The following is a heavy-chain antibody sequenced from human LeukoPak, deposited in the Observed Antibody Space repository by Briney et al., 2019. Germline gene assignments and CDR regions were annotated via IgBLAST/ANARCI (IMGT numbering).Heavy chain of an antibody. CDR3: ARGFISGTYSSWFDP. CDR2: VYNYGST. D-gene: IGHD3-10*01. Sequence: PSETLSLTCTVSCDSIRSGAYYWSWIRQPAGERLEWIGRVYNYGSTDYNPSLRSRVAISIDTSKNQFSLQLNSVTAADTAMYYCARGFISGTYSSWFDPWGKGTLVIVSS. CDR1: CDSIRSGAYY. V-gene: IGHV4-61*02. J-gene: IGHJ5*02.